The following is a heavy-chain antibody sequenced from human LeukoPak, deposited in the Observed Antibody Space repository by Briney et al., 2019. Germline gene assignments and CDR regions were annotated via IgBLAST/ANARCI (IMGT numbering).Heavy chain of an antibody. V-gene: IGHV4-61*02. D-gene: IGHD4-17*01. J-gene: IGHJ4*02. CDR2: IYTSGST. CDR3: ARKGATVTTGYALDY. CDR1: GGSISSGSYY. Sequence: PSQTLSLTCTVSGGSISSGSYYWSWIRQPAGKGLEWIGRIYTSGSTNYNPSLKSRVTISIDTSKNQFSLKLSSVTAADTAVYYCARKGATVTTGYALDYWGQGTLVTVSS.